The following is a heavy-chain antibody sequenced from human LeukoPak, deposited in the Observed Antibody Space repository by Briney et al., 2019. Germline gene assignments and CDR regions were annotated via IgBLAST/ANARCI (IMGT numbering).Heavy chain of an antibody. CDR2: IKSDGSSA. CDR1: GVTFSSYW. CDR3: ARDPGGVGPAFAY. Sequence: GGSLRLSCAASGVTFSSYWMHWVRQAPGKGLVWVSRIKSDGSSATYADSVRGQFTVSRDNFKNTLYLEMNSLRAEDTARYYCARDPGGVGPAFAYWGQGVLVTVSS. V-gene: IGHV3-74*01. D-gene: IGHD1-26*01. J-gene: IGHJ4*02.